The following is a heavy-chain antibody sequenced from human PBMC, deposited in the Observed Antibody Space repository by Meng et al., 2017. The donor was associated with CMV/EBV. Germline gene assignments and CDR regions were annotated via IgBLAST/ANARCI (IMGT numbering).Heavy chain of an antibody. J-gene: IGHJ3*02. D-gene: IGHD2-2*01. CDR1: GGTFSSYA. V-gene: IGHV1-69*05. CDR2: IIPIFGTA. CDR3: ARVRCQLPESDAFDI. Sequence: AVEATCKAAGGTFSSYAISWVRQAAGQGLDWMGGIIPIFGTATNAQKFQGRVTITTDESTSTAYMELSSLRSEDTAVYYCARVRCQLPESDAFDIWGQGTMVTVSS.